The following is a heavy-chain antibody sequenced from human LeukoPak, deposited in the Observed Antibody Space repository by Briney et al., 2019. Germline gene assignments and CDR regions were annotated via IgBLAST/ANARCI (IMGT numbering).Heavy chain of an antibody. CDR1: GGTFSSYA. Sequence: SVMVSCKASGGTFSSYAISWVRQDPGQGLEWMGRIIPILGIANYAQKFQGRVTITADKSTSTAYMELSSLRSEDTAVYYCAREDYYDSSGYYQDDYWGQGTLVTVSS. CDR2: IIPILGIA. D-gene: IGHD3-22*01. J-gene: IGHJ4*02. V-gene: IGHV1-69*04. CDR3: AREDYYDSSGYYQDDY.